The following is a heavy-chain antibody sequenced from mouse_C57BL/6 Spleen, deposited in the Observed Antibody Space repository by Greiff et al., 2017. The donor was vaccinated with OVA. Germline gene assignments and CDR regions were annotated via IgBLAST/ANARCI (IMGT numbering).Heavy chain of an antibody. CDR2: IDPSDSYT. CDR3: ARTYYGKGYAMDY. V-gene: IGHV1-59*01. CDR1: GYTFTSYW. Sequence: QVQLQQPGAELVRPGTSVKLSCKASGYTFTSYWMHWVKQRPGQGLEWIGVIDPSDSYTNYNQKFKGKATLTVDTSSSTAYMQLSSLTSEDSAVYYCARTYYGKGYAMDYWGQGTSVTVSS. J-gene: IGHJ4*01. D-gene: IGHD2-10*01.